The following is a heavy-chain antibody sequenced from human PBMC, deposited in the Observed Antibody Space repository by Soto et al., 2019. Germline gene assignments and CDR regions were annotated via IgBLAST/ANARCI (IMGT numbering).Heavy chain of an antibody. CDR2: IKSKTDGGTT. Sequence: EVQLVESGGGLVKPGGSLRLSCAASGFTFSNAWMSWVRQAPGKGLEWVGRIKSKTDGGTTDYAAPVKGRFTISRDISKNTLNLQMNGLKTEDTAVYYCTPPHSGIEVAPPADYWGQGTLVTVSS. V-gene: IGHV3-15*01. J-gene: IGHJ4*02. CDR1: GFTFSNAW. D-gene: IGHD6-19*01. CDR3: TPPHSGIEVAPPADY.